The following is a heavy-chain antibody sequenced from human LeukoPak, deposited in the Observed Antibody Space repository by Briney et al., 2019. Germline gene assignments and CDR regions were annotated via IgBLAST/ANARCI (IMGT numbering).Heavy chain of an antibody. V-gene: IGHV3-7*01. CDR3: ARDLGYCSGGSCYVGGFDY. D-gene: IGHD2-15*01. CDR1: GFTFSSYW. Sequence: TGGSLRLSCAASGFTFSSYWVSWVRQAPGKGLEWVANIKQDESEKYYVDSVKGRFTISRDNAKNSLYLQMNSLRAEDTAVYYCARDLGYCSGGSCYVGGFDYWGQGTLVTVSS. J-gene: IGHJ4*02. CDR2: IKQDESEK.